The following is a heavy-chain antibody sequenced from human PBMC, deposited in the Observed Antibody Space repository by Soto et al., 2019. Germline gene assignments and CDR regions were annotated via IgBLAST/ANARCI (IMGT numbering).Heavy chain of an antibody. V-gene: IGHV1-3*01. CDR2: INAGNGNT. CDR1: GYTFTSYA. CDR3: ARAHYYDCSGYWVYFDY. D-gene: IGHD3-22*01. Sequence: QVQLVQSGAEVKKPGASVKVSCKASGYTFTSYAMHWVRQAPGQRLEWMGWINAGNGNTKYSQKFQGRVTITRDTSASTAYMEMSSLRSEDTAVYYCARAHYYDCSGYWVYFDYWGQGTLVTVSS. J-gene: IGHJ4*02.